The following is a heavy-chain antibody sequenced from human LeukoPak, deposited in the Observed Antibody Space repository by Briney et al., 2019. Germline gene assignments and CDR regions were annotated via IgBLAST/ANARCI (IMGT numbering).Heavy chain of an antibody. V-gene: IGHV1-69*02. J-gene: IGHJ2*01. D-gene: IGHD3-22*01. Sequence: SVKVSCKASGGTFSTYSITWVRQAPGQGLEWMGRISPILGVNYYALKFQGRLTISADKSMITAYIDLTNVTSEDTAVYYCAAVYDGAAGYFDLWGRGTLVTVSS. CDR2: ISPILGVN. CDR1: GGTFSTYS. CDR3: AAVYDGAAGYFDL.